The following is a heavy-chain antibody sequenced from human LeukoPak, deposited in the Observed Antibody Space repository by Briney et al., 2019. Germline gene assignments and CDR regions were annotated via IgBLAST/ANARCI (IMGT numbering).Heavy chain of an antibody. CDR3: ARDPDYGGTSDAFDI. J-gene: IGHJ3*02. Sequence: PGGSLRLSCAASGLTFSDYYMSWIRQAPGKGLEWVSYISSSGSTIYYADSVKGRFTISRDNAKNSLYLQMNSLRAEDTAVYYCARDPDYGGTSDAFDIWGQGTMVTVSS. CDR1: GLTFSDYY. V-gene: IGHV3-11*01. CDR2: ISSSGSTI. D-gene: IGHD4-23*01.